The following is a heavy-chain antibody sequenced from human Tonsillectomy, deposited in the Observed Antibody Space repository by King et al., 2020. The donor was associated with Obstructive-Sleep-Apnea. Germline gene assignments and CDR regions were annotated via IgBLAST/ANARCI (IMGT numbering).Heavy chain of an antibody. CDR2: INPNSGGT. CDR1: GYTFTGYY. D-gene: IGHD6-6*01. Sequence: QLVQSGAEVKKPGASVKVSCKASGYTFTGYYMHWVRQAPGQGLEWMGWINPNSGGTNYAQKFQGWVTMTRDTSISTAYMELRRLRSDDTAVYYCARDGLSRSSGPIYWYFDLWGRGTLVTVSS. CDR3: ARDGLSRSSGPIYWYFDL. V-gene: IGHV1-2*04. J-gene: IGHJ2*01.